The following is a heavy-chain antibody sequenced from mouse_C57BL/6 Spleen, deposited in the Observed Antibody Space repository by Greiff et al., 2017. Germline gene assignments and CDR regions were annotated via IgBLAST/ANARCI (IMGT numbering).Heavy chain of an antibody. V-gene: IGHV1-53*01. Sequence: QVQLQQPGTELVKPGASVKLSCKASGYTFTSYWMTWVKQRPGQGLEWIGNINPGNGGTNYNEQFKSKDTLTVDKASSTAYMQLSSLTSEDSAVFYCARWYDCYPDYWGHGTTLTVSS. CDR3: ARWYDCYPDY. CDR2: INPGNGGT. CDR1: GYTFTSYW. D-gene: IGHD2-3*01. J-gene: IGHJ2*01.